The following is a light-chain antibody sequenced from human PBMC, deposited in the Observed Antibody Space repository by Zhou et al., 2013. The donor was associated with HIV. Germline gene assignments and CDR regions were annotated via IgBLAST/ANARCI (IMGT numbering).Light chain of an antibody. Sequence: EILMTQSPATLSVSPGERATLSCRASQSVSSDLAWYQQIPGQAPRPLIYGASTRATGIPARFSGSGSGTEFTLTISSMQSEDFAIYYCHQYNNWPPWTFGQGTKVEIK. V-gene: IGKV3-15*01. J-gene: IGKJ1*01. CDR1: QSVSSD. CDR3: HQYNNWPPWT. CDR2: GAS.